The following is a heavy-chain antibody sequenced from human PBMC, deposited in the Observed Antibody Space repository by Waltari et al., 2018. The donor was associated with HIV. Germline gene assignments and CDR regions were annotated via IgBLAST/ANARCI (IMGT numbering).Heavy chain of an antibody. D-gene: IGHD1-26*01. J-gene: IGHJ6*02. Sequence: HMPGKGLEWMAIIYPGDSDTKYSPSFQGQVNISSDKSIATAYLQWSSLKVSDTAMYFCFRSLGATPWYGLDVWGQGTTVTVSS. CDR2: IYPGDSDT. V-gene: IGHV5-51*01. CDR3: FRSLGATPWYGLDV.